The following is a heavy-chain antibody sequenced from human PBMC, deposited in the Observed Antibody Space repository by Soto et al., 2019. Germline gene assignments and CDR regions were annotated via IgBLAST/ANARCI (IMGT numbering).Heavy chain of an antibody. D-gene: IGHD3-3*01. CDR2: IIPILGIA. CDR1: GGTFSSYT. J-gene: IGHJ4*02. Sequence: SVKVSCKASGGTFSSYTISWVRQAPGQGLEWMGRIIPILGIANYAQKFQGRVTITADKSTSTAYMELSSLRSEDTAVYYCAREDFPGYYDFWSGYYPFDYWGQGTLVTVSS. CDR3: AREDFPGYYDFWSGYYPFDY. V-gene: IGHV1-69*04.